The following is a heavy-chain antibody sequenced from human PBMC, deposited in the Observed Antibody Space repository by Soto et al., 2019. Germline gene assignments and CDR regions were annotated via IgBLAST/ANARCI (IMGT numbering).Heavy chain of an antibody. D-gene: IGHD3-10*01. CDR1: GFTFSSYG. J-gene: IGHJ6*02. CDR3: ARHKYYGSGSYLSYYYYGMDV. V-gene: IGHV3-33*01. CDR2: IWYDGSNK. Sequence: PGGSLRLSCAASGFTFSSYGMHWVRQAPGKGLEWVAVIWYDGSNKYYADSVKGRFTISRDNSKNTLYLQMNSLRAEDTAVYYCARHKYYGSGSYLSYYYYGMDVWGQGTTVTVSS.